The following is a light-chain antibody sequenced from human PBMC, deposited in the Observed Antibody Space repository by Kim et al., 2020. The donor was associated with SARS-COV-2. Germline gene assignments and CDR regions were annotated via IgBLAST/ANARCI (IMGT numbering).Light chain of an antibody. CDR2: EDD. J-gene: IGLJ2*01. CDR3: QSYNRDNVL. CDR1: SGSIDDNY. Sequence: GKTVTSPCNPSSGSIDDNYVQWYQQRPGGVPTAVIYEDDQRPSGVSDRFSGSIDNSSNSASLTISGLRIEDEADYYCQSYNRDNVLFGGGTQLTVL. V-gene: IGLV6-57*03.